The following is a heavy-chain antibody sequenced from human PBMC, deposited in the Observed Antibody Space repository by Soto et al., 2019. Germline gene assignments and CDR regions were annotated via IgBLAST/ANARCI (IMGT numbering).Heavy chain of an antibody. V-gene: IGHV3-15*07. D-gene: IGHD6-13*01. CDR1: GFTFSNAW. Sequence: PGGSLRLSCAASGFTFSNAWMNWVRQAPGKGLEWVGRIKSKTDGGTTDYAAPVKGRFTISRDDSKNTLYLQMNSLKTEDTAVYYCTTSKEQQLVDYYYYGMDVWGQGTTVTVSS. CDR3: TTSKEQQLVDYYYYGMDV. CDR2: IKSKTDGGTT. J-gene: IGHJ6*02.